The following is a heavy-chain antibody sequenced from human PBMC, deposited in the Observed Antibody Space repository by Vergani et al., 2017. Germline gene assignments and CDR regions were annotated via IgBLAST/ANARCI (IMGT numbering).Heavy chain of an antibody. Sequence: EVQLLESGGRLVQPGGSLRLSCVASGFAFSRYAMSWVGQAPGKGLEWVSGLTASGSGISYAASVRGRFTISRDNSKNTLFLQMDSLRAEDTAVYYCAKSGWLQHFGAHYFDSWGQGILVTVSS. CDR2: LTASGSGI. J-gene: IGHJ4*02. CDR3: AKSGWLQHFGAHYFDS. CDR1: GFAFSRYA. V-gene: IGHV3-23*01. D-gene: IGHD5-24*01.